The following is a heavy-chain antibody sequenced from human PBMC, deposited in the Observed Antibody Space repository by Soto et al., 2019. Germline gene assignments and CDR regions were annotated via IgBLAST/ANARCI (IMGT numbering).Heavy chain of an antibody. D-gene: IGHD3-10*02. CDR3: ARDPHRPTMLVAFDI. CDR1: GFTFSSYA. J-gene: IGHJ3*02. Sequence: GALRLSCAASGFTFSSYAMHWVRQAPGKGLEWVAVISYDGSNKYYADSVKGRFTISRDNSKNTLYLQMNSLRAEDTAVYYCARDPHRPTMLVAFDIWGQGTMVTVSS. V-gene: IGHV3-30-3*01. CDR2: ISYDGSNK.